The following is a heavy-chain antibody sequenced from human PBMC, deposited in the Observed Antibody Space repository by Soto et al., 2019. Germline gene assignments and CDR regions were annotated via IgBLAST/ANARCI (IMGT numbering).Heavy chain of an antibody. CDR1: GYTFRNFG. CDR2: ISPYKANA. Sequence: QIQLLQSGAEVKKPGASVKVTCKASGYTFRNFGISWVRQAPGQGLEWMGWISPYKANANYAQKCQGRLTMTADTSTSTAYMELRSLRSDDTAVYYCARENSYFDYWGQGTLVTVSS. J-gene: IGHJ4*02. V-gene: IGHV1-18*01. CDR3: ARENSYFDY.